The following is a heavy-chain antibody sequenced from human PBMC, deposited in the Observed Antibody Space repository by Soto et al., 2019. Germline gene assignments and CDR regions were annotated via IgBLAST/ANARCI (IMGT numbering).Heavy chain of an antibody. J-gene: IGHJ4*02. CDR3: VRDDPVLGLDY. V-gene: IGHV3-74*01. Sequence: PGGSLRLSCAASGFTFSSYWMHWVRQDPGKGLVWVSHINLDGSDTTYADSVRGRFTISRDNAKNTLYLQMNSLRVEDTAVYYCVRDDPVLGLDYWGLGTLVPVSS. CDR2: INLDGSDT. CDR1: GFTFSSYW. D-gene: IGHD3-10*02.